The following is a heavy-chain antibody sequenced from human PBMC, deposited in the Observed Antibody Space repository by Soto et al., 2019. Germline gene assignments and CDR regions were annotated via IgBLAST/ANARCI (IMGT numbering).Heavy chain of an antibody. J-gene: IGHJ6*03. V-gene: IGHV3-23*01. D-gene: IGHD5-18*01. CDR1: GFTFSSYA. CDR3: AKSDTYYYYYMYV. CDR2: ISGSVGST. Sequence: GGSLRLSCAASGFTFSSYAMSWVRQAPGKGLEWVSAISGSVGSTYYADSVKGRFTISRDNSKNTLYLQMNSLRAEDTAVYYCAKSDTYYYYYMYVWGKGTTVTVSS.